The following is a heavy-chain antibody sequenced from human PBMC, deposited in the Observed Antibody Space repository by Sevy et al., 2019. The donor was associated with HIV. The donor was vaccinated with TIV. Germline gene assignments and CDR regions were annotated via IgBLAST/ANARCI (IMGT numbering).Heavy chain of an antibody. CDR2: ISTSNGNT. CDR3: ARGTYMDV. J-gene: IGHJ6*03. CDR1: GYIFSSYS. V-gene: IGHV1-18*01. Sequence: ASVKVSCKPSGYIFSSYSITWVRQAPGKGLEWMGWISTSNGNTDFAQNLQDRVTMTADTSTYTVYMELKNLTSDDTAVYYCARGTYMDVWGKGTTVTVSS.